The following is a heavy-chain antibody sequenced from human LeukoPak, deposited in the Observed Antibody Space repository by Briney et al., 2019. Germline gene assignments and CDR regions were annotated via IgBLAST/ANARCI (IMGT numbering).Heavy chain of an antibody. D-gene: IGHD2-8*02. V-gene: IGHV3-23*01. J-gene: IGHJ4*02. CDR1: GFTFSTFA. Sequence: GGSLRLSCAASGFTFSTFAMIWVRQPPGKGLEWVSSIFPSGGEIHYADSVRGRFTISRDNSRSTLSLQMNSLRAEDTAIYYCATYRQVLLPFESWGQGTLVTVSS. CDR3: ATYRQVLLPFES. CDR2: IFPSGGEI.